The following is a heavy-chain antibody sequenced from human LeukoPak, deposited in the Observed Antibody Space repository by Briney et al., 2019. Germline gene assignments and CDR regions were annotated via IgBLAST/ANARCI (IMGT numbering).Heavy chain of an antibody. D-gene: IGHD3-10*01. J-gene: IGHJ5*02. CDR2: ISYDGSNK. V-gene: IGHV3-30-3*01. Sequence: GGSLRLSCAASGFTFSSYAMHWVRQAPCKGLEWVAVISYDGSNKYYADSVKGRFTISRDNSKNTLYLQMNSLRAEDTTVYYCARGITMVRGVLVLNWFDPWGQGTLVTVSS. CDR1: GFTFSSYA. CDR3: ARGITMVRGVLVLNWFDP.